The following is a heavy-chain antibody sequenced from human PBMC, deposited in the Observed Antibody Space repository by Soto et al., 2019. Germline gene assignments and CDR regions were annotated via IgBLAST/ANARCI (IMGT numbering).Heavy chain of an antibody. V-gene: IGHV1-2*04. Sequence: ASVKVSCKTSGYTFTNYGISWVRQAPGQGLEWMGWINPNSGGTNYAQKFQGWVTMTRDTSISTAYMELSRLRSDDTAVYYCARQVTYYDSSGYSYFDYWGQGTLVTVSS. CDR1: GYTFTNYG. CDR3: ARQVTYYDSSGYSYFDY. J-gene: IGHJ4*02. D-gene: IGHD3-22*01. CDR2: INPNSGGT.